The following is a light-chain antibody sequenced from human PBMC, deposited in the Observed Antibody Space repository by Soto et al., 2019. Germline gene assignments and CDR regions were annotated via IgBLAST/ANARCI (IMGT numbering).Light chain of an antibody. J-gene: IGKJ5*01. CDR3: QQHGGAPIT. CDR2: GAS. Sequence: EIVLIQSPGTLSLSPGERAALSCRASQSVSSGYLAWYRQKPGQAPRLLIYGASSRATGIPDRFSGSGSGTDFTLTISGLEPEDFAVYYCQQHGGAPITFGQGTRLEIK. V-gene: IGKV3-20*01. CDR1: QSVSSGY.